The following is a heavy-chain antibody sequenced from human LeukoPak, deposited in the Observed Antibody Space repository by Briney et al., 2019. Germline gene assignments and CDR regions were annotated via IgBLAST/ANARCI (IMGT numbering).Heavy chain of an antibody. Sequence: GGSLRLSCAASGFTFSSYSMNWVRQAPGKGLEWVSYISSSSSTIYYADSVKGRFTISRDNAKNSLYLQMNSLRAEDTAVYYCARDRIAVAAPIDYWGQGTLVTVSS. D-gene: IGHD6-19*01. J-gene: IGHJ4*02. V-gene: IGHV3-48*01. CDR1: GFTFSSYS. CDR3: ARDRIAVAAPIDY. CDR2: ISSSSSTI.